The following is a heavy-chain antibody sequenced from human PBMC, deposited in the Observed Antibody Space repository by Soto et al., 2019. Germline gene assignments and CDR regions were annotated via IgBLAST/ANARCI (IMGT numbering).Heavy chain of an antibody. Sequence: ASVKVSCKASGYTFTSYAMHWVRQAPGQRLEWMGWISAYNGNTNYAQKLQGRVTMTTDTSTSTAYMELRSLRSDDTAVYYCARDFRSPFSSGWFDDAFDIWGQGTMVTVSS. CDR3: ARDFRSPFSSGWFDDAFDI. J-gene: IGHJ3*02. CDR1: GYTFTSYA. V-gene: IGHV1-18*01. D-gene: IGHD6-19*01. CDR2: ISAYNGNT.